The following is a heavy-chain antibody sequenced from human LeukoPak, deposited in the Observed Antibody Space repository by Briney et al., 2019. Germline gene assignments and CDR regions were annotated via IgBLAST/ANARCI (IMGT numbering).Heavy chain of an antibody. J-gene: IGHJ5*02. CDR2: INHSGST. CDR1: GGSFSGYY. V-gene: IGHV4-34*01. Sequence: SETLSLACAVYGGSFSGYYWSWIRQPPGKGLEWIGEINHSGSTNYNPSLKSRVTISVDTSKNQFSLKLSSVTAADTAVYYCAREVVVVPASPGWFDPWGQGTLVTVSS. D-gene: IGHD2-2*01. CDR3: AREVVVVPASPGWFDP.